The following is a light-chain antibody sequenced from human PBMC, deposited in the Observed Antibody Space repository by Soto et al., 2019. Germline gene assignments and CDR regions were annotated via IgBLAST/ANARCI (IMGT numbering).Light chain of an antibody. CDR3: AAWDDSLSGVV. V-gene: IGLV1-47*01. Sequence: QCVLTQPPSASGTPGQTVTMSSSGSSSNIGTNYVSWYQKLPGTANKLLIYGNNQRPSGVPDRFSGSRSGTSASLAISGLRSEDEADYYCAAWDDSLSGVVFGGGTKLTVL. CDR2: GNN. J-gene: IGLJ3*02. CDR1: SSNIGTNY.